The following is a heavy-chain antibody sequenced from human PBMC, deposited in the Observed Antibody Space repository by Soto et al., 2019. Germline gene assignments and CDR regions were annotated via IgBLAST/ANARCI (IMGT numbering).Heavy chain of an antibody. CDR1: GDSVSSNSAA. V-gene: IGHV6-1*01. CDR2: TYYRSKWYN. D-gene: IGHD6-19*01. Sequence: KQSPTLSLTCAISGDSVSSNSAAWNWIRQSPSRGLEWLGRTYYRSKWYNDYAVSVKSRITINPDTSKNQFSLQLNSVTPEDTAVYYCARGRLEQWLVLSADDAFDIWGQGTMVTVSS. CDR3: ARGRLEQWLVLSADDAFDI. J-gene: IGHJ3*02.